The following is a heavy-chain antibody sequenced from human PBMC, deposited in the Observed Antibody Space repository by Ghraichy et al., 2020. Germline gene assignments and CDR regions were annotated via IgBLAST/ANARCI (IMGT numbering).Heavy chain of an antibody. V-gene: IGHV1-69*13. Sequence: SVKVSCKASGGTFSSYAFSWVRQAPGQGLEWMGGIIPIFGTANYAQKFQGRVTITADESTSTAYMELSSLRSEDTAMYYCARDHYYYDSSGYYYHPGYWGQGTLVTVSS. CDR1: GGTFSSYA. D-gene: IGHD3-22*01. CDR2: IIPIFGTA. J-gene: IGHJ4*02. CDR3: ARDHYYYDSSGYYYHPGY.